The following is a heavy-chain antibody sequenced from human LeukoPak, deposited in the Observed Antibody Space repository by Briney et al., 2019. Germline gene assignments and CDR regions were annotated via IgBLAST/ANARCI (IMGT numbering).Heavy chain of an antibody. CDR2: VTNSGGST. CDR1: GFIFSIYA. V-gene: IGHV3-23*01. J-gene: IGHJ4*02. Sequence: GGSLRLSCAASGFIFSIYAMSWVRQAPGKGLEWVSSVTNSGGSTYYADSAKGRFAISRDNSKNTLYLQMNTLRADDTAVYHCVQETGHNWGYLDYWGQGTLVTVSS. CDR3: VQETGHNWGYLDY. D-gene: IGHD1-1*01.